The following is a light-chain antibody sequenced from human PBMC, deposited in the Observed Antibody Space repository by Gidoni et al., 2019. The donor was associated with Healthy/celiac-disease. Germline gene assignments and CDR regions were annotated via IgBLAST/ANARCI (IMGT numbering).Light chain of an antibody. CDR1: QGISSY. Sequence: DIQLTHSPASLCASVGDRGTITCRVSQGISSYLNWYRQKPGKVPKLLICSASNLQSGVPSRFSGSGSGTDFTLTISGLQPEDVATYYCQRTCNAPPRTFGGGTKVEIK. CDR3: QRTCNAPPRT. J-gene: IGKJ4*01. CDR2: SAS. V-gene: IGKV1-27*01.